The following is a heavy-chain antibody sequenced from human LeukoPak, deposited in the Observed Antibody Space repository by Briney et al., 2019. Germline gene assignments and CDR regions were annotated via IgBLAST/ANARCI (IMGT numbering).Heavy chain of an antibody. Sequence: ASVNVSCKASGYTFTNYGISWVRQAPGQGLEWMGWISIYNGNTDYAQNLRGRVTMTTDTSTSTAYMELRSLRTDDTAVYYCARITYDFWSGYYMPDDPWGQGTLVTVSS. V-gene: IGHV1-18*01. J-gene: IGHJ5*02. CDR2: ISIYNGNT. CDR1: GYTFTNYG. D-gene: IGHD3-3*01. CDR3: ARITYDFWSGYYMPDDP.